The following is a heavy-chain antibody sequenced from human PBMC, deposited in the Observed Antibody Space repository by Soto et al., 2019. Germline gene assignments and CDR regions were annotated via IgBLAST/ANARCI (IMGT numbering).Heavy chain of an antibody. D-gene: IGHD6-19*01. V-gene: IGHV1-18*01. CDR2: ISAYNGNT. Sequence: GASVKVSCKASGYTFTSYGISWVRQAPGQGLEWMGWISAYNGNTNYAQKLQGRVTMTTDTSTSTAYMELRSLRAEDTAVYYCASPENRGGWSPFDYWGQGTLVTVSS. CDR1: GYTFTSYG. CDR3: ASPENRGGWSPFDY. J-gene: IGHJ4*02.